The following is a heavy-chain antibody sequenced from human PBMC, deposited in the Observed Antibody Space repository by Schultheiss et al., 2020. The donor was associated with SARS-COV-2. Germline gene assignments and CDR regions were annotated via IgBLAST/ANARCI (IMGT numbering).Heavy chain of an antibody. D-gene: IGHD6-19*01. J-gene: IGHJ4*02. CDR2: INHSGST. Sequence: SETLSLTCAVYGGSFSGYYWSWIRQPPGKWLEWIGEINHSGSTNYNPSLKSRVTISVDTSKNQFSLKLSSVTAADTAVYYSARDYSSGWTGYYFDYWGQGTLGTVAS. CDR1: GGSFSGYY. CDR3: ARDYSSGWTGYYFDY. V-gene: IGHV4-34*01.